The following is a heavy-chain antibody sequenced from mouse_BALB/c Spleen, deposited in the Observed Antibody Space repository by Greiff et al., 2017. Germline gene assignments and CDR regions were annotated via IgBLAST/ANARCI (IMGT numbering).Heavy chain of an antibody. D-gene: IGHD1-1*01. CDR3: TRGGRITTVVERDYYAMDY. Sequence: QVQLQQSGAELVKPGASVKLSSKASGYTFTSYYMYWVKQRPGQGLEWIGEINPSNGGTNFNEKFKSKATLTVDKTSSTAYMQLSSLTSEDSAVYYCTRGGRITTVVERDYYAMDYWGQGTSVTVSS. V-gene: IGHV1S81*02. J-gene: IGHJ4*01. CDR1: GYTFTSYY. CDR2: INPSNGGT.